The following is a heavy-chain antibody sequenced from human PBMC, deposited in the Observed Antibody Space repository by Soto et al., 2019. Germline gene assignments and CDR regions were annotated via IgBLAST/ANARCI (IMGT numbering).Heavy chain of an antibody. CDR3: ARVGHITNYGMAV. CDR1: GGTFSSYP. CDR2: IIPFFGTS. V-gene: IGHV1-69*01. D-gene: IGHD1-26*01. Sequence: QVQLVQSGAEVKKPGSSVKVSCEASGGTFSSYPINWVRQAPGQGLEWMGGIIPFFGTSNYAQKFQGRVTITADDSTSTAYMELRSLRCEDTAVYYCARVGHITNYGMAVWGQGTTVTVSS. J-gene: IGHJ6*02.